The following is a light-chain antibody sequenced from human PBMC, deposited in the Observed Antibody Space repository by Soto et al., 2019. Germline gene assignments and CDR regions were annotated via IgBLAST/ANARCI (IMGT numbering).Light chain of an antibody. J-gene: IGLJ2*01. CDR1: SSDVGGYNY. CDR3: YSYTTSSTLFVV. V-gene: IGLV2-14*01. Sequence: QSALTQPASVSGSPGQSITISCTGTSSDVGGYNYVSWCQQHPGKAPKLLIYEVTNRPSGVSHRFSGSKSGNRASLTISGLQAEDEADYFCYSYTTSSTLFVVFGGGTKVTVL. CDR2: EVT.